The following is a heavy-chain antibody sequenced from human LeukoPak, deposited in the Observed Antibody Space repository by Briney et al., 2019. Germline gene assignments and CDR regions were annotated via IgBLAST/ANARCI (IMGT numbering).Heavy chain of an antibody. J-gene: IGHJ5*02. CDR3: ARHTIDTTLGGVPDYFDA. V-gene: IGHV4-39*07. Sequence: SETLSLTCTVSGVSISSGHYYWAWIRQPPGRGLECVASVLYSGSTYYDPSFNGRVTLSVDMSKNQFSLRLSSVTAADTAIYYCARHTIDTTLGGVPDYFDAWGQGTPVTVSS. D-gene: IGHD3-16*01. CDR2: VLYSGST. CDR1: GVSISSGHYY.